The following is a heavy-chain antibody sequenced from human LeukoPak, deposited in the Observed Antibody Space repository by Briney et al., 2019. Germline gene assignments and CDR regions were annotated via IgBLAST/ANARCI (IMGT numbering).Heavy chain of an antibody. CDR1: GGSFSGYY. CDR2: IYTSGST. V-gene: IGHV4-4*08. Sequence: SETLSLTCAVYGGSFSGYYWSWIRQPPGKGLEWIGRIYTSGSTNYNPSLKSRVTISVDTSKNQFSLKLSSVTAADTAVYYCAGSGSSTIFHVDYWGQGTLVTVSS. D-gene: IGHD3-10*01. J-gene: IGHJ4*02. CDR3: AGSGSSTIFHVDY.